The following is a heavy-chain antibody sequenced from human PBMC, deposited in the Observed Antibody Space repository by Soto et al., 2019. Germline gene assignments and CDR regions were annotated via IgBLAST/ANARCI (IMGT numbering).Heavy chain of an antibody. D-gene: IGHD6-13*01. Sequence: PSVKVSCKASGGTFSSYAIIWVRQAPGQGLELMGGIIPIFGTANYAQKFQGRVTITADESTSTAYMELSSLRSEDTAVYYCARIRRIPGIAAAALGYWGQGTLVTVSS. J-gene: IGHJ4*02. CDR3: ARIRRIPGIAAAALGY. CDR1: GGTFSSYA. CDR2: IIPIFGTA. V-gene: IGHV1-69*13.